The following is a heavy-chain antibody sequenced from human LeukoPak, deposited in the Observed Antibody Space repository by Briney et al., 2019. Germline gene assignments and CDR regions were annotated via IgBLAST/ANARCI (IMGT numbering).Heavy chain of an antibody. CDR2: IYSGGST. J-gene: IGHJ5*02. Sequence: PGGSLRLSCAASGFTFSDSYMSWIRQASGKGLEWVSVIYSGGSTYYADSVKGRFTISRDNSKNTLYLQMNSLRAEDTAVYYCARDGPDPWGQGTLVTVSS. V-gene: IGHV3-53*01. CDR1: GFTFSDSY. CDR3: ARDGPDP.